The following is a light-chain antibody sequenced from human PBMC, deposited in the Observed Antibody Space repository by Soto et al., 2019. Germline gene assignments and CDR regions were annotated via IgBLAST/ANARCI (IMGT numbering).Light chain of an antibody. V-gene: IGLV1-40*01. CDR3: QSYDSGLSAWV. CDR1: SSNIGAGYG. CDR2: GDS. J-gene: IGLJ3*02. Sequence: QSVLTQPPSVSGAPGQRVTISCTGSSSNIGAGYGVHWYQQLPGTAPKLLIYGDSNRSSGVPDRFSGSKSGTSASLAITGLQAEDEADYYCQSYDSGLSAWVFGGGTKLTVL.